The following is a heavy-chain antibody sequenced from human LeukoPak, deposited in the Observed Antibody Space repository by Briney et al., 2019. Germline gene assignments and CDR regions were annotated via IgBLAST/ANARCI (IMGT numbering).Heavy chain of an antibody. CDR2: IYYSGST. J-gene: IGHJ2*01. Sequence: SETLSLTCAVSGGSISSTNYYWGWIRQPPGKGLEWIGSIYYSGSTYYNPSLKSRVTVSVDTPKNQFSLKLSSVTAADTAVYYCARDRRPYYDFWSGYYSGYFDLWGRGTLVTVSS. V-gene: IGHV4-39*02. CDR3: ARDRRPYYDFWSGYYSGYFDL. CDR1: GGSISSTNYY. D-gene: IGHD3-3*01.